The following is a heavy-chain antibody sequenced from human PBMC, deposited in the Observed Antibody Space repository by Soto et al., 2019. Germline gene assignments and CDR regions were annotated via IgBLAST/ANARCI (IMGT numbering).Heavy chain of an antibody. CDR3: AREFSYNESSASYFDF. V-gene: IGHV6-1*01. CDR2: TYYRSKWYN. J-gene: IGHJ4*02. D-gene: IGHD1-26*01. Sequence: PSQTLSLTCAISGDSVSGNSAAWNWIRQSPSSGLEWLGRTYYRSKWYNDYSVSVQSRITVTPDTSKNQFSLHLKSVTPEDTAVYYCAREFSYNESSASYFDFWRQGALVTVSS. CDR1: GDSVSGNSAA.